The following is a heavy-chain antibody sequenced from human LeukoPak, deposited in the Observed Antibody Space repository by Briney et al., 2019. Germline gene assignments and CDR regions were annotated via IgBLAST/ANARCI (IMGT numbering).Heavy chain of an antibody. D-gene: IGHD2-2*01. J-gene: IGHJ6*02. CDR3: ARGGYCSSTSCHGLDYYYGMDV. Sequence: PGGSLRLSCAASGFTFSSYAMHWVRQAPGKGLEWEAVISYDGSNKYYADSVKGRFTISRDNSKNTLYLQMNSLRAEDTAVYYCARGGYCSSTSCHGLDYYYGMDVWGQGTTVTVSS. CDR1: GFTFSSYA. CDR2: ISYDGSNK. V-gene: IGHV3-30-3*01.